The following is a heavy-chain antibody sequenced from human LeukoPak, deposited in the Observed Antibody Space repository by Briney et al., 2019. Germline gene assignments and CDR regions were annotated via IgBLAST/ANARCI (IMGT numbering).Heavy chain of an antibody. CDR2: INLNSGGT. V-gene: IGHV1-2*06. CDR1: EYTFTGYF. D-gene: IGHD1-26*01. CDR3: ARDLSSTSNWEFDF. Sequence: GASVKVSCKASEYTFTGYFMHWVRQAPGQGLEWMGRINLNSGGTYYAQNFQGRVTMTRDTSISTAYVELSRLTSDDTAMYYCARDLSSTSNWEFDFWGQGTLVTVSS. J-gene: IGHJ4*02.